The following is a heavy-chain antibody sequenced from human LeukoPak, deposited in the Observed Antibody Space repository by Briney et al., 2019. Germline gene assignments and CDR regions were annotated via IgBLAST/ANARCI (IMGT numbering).Heavy chain of an antibody. D-gene: IGHD7-27*01. Sequence: GGSLRLSCASSGFTFSSYAMSWVRQAPGKGLEWVSSISGSGGTTYYADSVKGRFTISRDNSKNTLFLQMNSLRAEDTAIYYCAKVEALGLDYWGQGTLVTVSS. V-gene: IGHV3-23*01. J-gene: IGHJ4*02. CDR3: AKVEALGLDY. CDR1: GFTFSSYA. CDR2: ISGSGGTT.